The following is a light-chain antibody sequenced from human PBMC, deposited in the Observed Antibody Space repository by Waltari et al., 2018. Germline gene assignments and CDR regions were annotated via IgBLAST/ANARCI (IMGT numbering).Light chain of an antibody. V-gene: IGLV8-61*01. Sequence: QTVVTQEPSFAVSPGGTVTLTCGLSSGPVSTSHYPSWYQQIPGQPPRPLIYSTNTRSSGVPDRFSGSILANKAALTITGAQAGDESDYYCVLFLPSGISVFGGGTKVTVL. CDR2: STN. CDR1: SGPVSTSHY. J-gene: IGLJ3*02. CDR3: VLFLPSGISV.